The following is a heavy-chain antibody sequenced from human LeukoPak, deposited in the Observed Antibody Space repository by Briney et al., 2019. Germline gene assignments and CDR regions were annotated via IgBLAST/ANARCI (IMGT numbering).Heavy chain of an antibody. J-gene: IGHJ4*02. CDR1: GFTFSGSA. CDR3: TRRNEDDSSGYYYD. V-gene: IGHV3-73*01. CDR2: IRSKANNYAT. D-gene: IGHD3-22*01. Sequence: GGSLRLSCAASGFTFSGSAMHWVRQASGKGLEWVGRIRSKANNYATAYAASVKGRFTISREDSKNTAYLQMNSLKTEDTAVYYCTRRNEDDSSGYYYDWGQGTLVTVSS.